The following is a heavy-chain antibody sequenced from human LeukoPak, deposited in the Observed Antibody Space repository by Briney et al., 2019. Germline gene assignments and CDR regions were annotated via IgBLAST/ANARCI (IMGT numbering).Heavy chain of an antibody. Sequence: PGGSLRLSCAASGFTFSSYAMSWVRQAPGKGLEWVSAISGSGGSTYYADSVKGRFTISRDNSKNTLYLQMNNLRAEDTAVYYCAKELSTLYYYDSSGYYPATFDYWGQGTLVTVSS. CDR1: GFTFSSYA. D-gene: IGHD3-22*01. CDR2: ISGSGGST. J-gene: IGHJ4*02. CDR3: AKELSTLYYYDSSGYYPATFDY. V-gene: IGHV3-23*01.